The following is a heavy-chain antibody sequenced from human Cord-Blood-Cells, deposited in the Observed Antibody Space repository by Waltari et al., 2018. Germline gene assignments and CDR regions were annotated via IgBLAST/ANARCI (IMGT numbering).Heavy chain of an antibody. J-gene: IGHJ4*02. CDR3: ASSRLTAGLG. CDR2: IIPFRGIA. Sequence: QVQLVQSGAEVKKPGSSVQVSCKASGGTFSSYTISWVRRAPGQGLEWMGRIIPFRGIADDALKFQGRVTITADKSTSTAYREVSSLRSDDTGVYYCASSRLTAGLGWGQGTLVTVSS. D-gene: IGHD3-9*01. V-gene: IGHV1-69*02. CDR1: GGTFSSYT.